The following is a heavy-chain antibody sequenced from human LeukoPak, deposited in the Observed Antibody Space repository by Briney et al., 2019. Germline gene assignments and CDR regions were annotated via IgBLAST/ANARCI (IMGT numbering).Heavy chain of an antibody. Sequence: GGSLRLFCAASGFTFSSYSMNWVRQAPGKGLEWVSSISSSSSYIYYADSVKGRFTISRDNAKNSLYLQMNSLRAEDTALYYCAKATQWLEYYFDYWGQGTLVTVSS. D-gene: IGHD6-19*01. CDR3: AKATQWLEYYFDY. J-gene: IGHJ4*02. CDR1: GFTFSSYS. CDR2: ISSSSSYI. V-gene: IGHV3-21*04.